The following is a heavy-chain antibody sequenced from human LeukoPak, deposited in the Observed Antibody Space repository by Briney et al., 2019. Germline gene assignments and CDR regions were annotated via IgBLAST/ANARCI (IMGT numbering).Heavy chain of an antibody. J-gene: IGHJ4*02. CDR1: GFTFSSYA. Sequence: PGGSLRLSCAASGFTFSSYAMSWVRQAPGKGLGWVSAISGSGGSTYYADSVKGRFTISRDNSKNTLYLQMNSLRAEDTAVYYCAKDQGSGWYLGAAFDYWGQGTLVTVSS. CDR2: ISGSGGST. V-gene: IGHV3-23*01. D-gene: IGHD6-19*01. CDR3: AKDQGSGWYLGAAFDY.